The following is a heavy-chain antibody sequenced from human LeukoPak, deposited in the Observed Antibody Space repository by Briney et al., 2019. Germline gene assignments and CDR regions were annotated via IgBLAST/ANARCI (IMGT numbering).Heavy chain of an antibody. CDR3: ATAGVPAAISWFDP. J-gene: IGHJ5*02. CDR1: GYTFTDYY. D-gene: IGHD2-2*02. V-gene: IGHV1-69-2*01. Sequence: GATVKISCKASGYTFTDYYMHWVQQAPGKGLEWMGRVDPEDGETIYAEKFQGRVTITADTSTDTAYIELSSLRSEDTAVYYCATAGVPAAISWFDPWGQGTLVTVSS. CDR2: VDPEDGET.